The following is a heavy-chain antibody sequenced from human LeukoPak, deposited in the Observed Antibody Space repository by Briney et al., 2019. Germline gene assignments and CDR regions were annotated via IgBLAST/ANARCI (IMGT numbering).Heavy chain of an antibody. V-gene: IGHV1-24*01. CDR1: GYTLTELS. CDR3: ATGYDILTGYYIPYFDY. Sequence: ASVKVSCKVSGYTLTELSMHWVRQAPGKGLEWMGGFDPEDGETIYAQKFQGRVTMTEDTSTDTAYMELSSLRSEDTAVYYCATGYDILTGYYIPYFDYWGQGTLVTVSS. D-gene: IGHD3-9*01. J-gene: IGHJ4*02. CDR2: FDPEDGET.